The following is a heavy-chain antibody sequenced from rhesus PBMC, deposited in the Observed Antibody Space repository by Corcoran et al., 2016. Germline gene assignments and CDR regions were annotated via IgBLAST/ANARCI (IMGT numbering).Heavy chain of an antibody. CDR3: ARDGSSGWYWAY. V-gene: IGHV4-173*01. CDR1: GGSISSNY. CDR2: ISGSGGST. Sequence: QLQLQESGPGLVKPSETLSLTCAVSGGSISSNYWSWIRQPPGKGLGWIGRISGSGGSTDYNASLKSRVTMSTDTSKNQFSLKLSSVTTADTAVYYCARDGSSGWYWAYWGQGVLVTVSS. D-gene: IGHD6-31*01. J-gene: IGHJ4*01.